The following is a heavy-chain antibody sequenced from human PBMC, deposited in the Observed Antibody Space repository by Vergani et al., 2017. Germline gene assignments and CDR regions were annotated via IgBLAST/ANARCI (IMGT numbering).Heavy chain of an antibody. CDR3: ASDHLGSGNYMAWFAT. Sequence: QVQLMQSGAEVKKPGASVKVSCKASGYPFTASYIHWMRQAPGQGLEWMGWINPNTGDTIYAQKFHGRVTMTRDTSISTVYMEVTGLRSDDTAVFYCASDHLGSGNYMAWFATWGQGTLVTVSS. V-gene: IGHV1-2*02. D-gene: IGHD1-26*01. CDR2: INPNTGDT. J-gene: IGHJ5*02. CDR1: GYPFTASY.